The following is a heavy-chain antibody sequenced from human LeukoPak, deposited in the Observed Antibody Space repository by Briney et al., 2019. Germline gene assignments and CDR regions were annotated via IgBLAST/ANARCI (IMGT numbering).Heavy chain of an antibody. J-gene: IGHJ4*02. D-gene: IGHD4-17*01. V-gene: IGHV3-20*04. CDR2: INWNGGST. Sequence: GGSLRLSCAASGFTFDDYGMSWVRQAPGKGLEWVSGINWNGGSTGYADSVKGRFTISRDNAKNSLYLQMNSLRAGDTALYYCARENQGDYGSTFDYWGQGTLVTVSS. CDR3: ARENQGDYGSTFDY. CDR1: GFTFDDYG.